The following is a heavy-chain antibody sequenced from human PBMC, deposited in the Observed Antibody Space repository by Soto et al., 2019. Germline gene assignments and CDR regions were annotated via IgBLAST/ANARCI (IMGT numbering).Heavy chain of an antibody. Sequence: QVQLVESGGGVVQPGRSLRLSCAASSFTFTSYDLHWVRQAPGKGLEWVAFISSDGTKKYYADSVKGRFTISRDNSKNAQHLQLSGLRPEDMAVYRFANDPYGDSFFWRQGTLLTVSS. CDR2: ISSDGTKK. CDR3: ANDPYGDSFF. D-gene: IGHD4-17*01. CDR1: SFTFTSYD. V-gene: IGHV3-30*18. J-gene: IGHJ4*02.